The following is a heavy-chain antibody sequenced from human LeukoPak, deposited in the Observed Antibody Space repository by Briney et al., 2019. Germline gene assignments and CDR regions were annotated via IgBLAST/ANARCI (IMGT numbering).Heavy chain of an antibody. CDR1: GYTFTGYY. J-gene: IGHJ5*02. CDR2: INPNSGGT. D-gene: IGHD3-10*01. CDR3: ARAMVRGVMSRSDP. V-gene: IGHV1-2*02. Sequence: ASVKVSCKASGYTFTGYYMHWVRQAPGQGLEWMGWINPNSGGTNYAQKFQGRVTITRDTSISTAYMELSRLRSDDTAVYYCARAMVRGVMSRSDPWGQGTLVTVSS.